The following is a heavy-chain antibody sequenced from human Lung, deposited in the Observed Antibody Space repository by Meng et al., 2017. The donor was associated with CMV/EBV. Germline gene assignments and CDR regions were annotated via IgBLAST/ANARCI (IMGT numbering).Heavy chain of an antibody. CDR1: GYSISSGYY. D-gene: IGHD4-11*01. CDR2: IYHSGST. Sequence: SETLSLXCTVSGYSISSGYYWGWIRQPPGKGLEWIGSIYHSGSTYYNPSLKSRVTISVDTSKNQFSLKVSSVTAADTAVYHCARSSSTVFWFDPWGQRTLVTVSS. J-gene: IGHJ5*02. CDR3: ARSSSTVFWFDP. V-gene: IGHV4-38-2*02.